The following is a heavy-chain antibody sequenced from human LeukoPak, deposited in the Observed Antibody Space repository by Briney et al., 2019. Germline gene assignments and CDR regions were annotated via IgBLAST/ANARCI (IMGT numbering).Heavy chain of an antibody. CDR2: IYYSGST. V-gene: IGHV4-59*01. CDR1: GGSISSYY. J-gene: IGHJ5*02. CDR3: ARSYYYDSSGLLA. D-gene: IGHD3-22*01. Sequence: PSETLSLTCTVSGGSISSYYWSWIRQPPGKGLEWIGYIYYSGSTNYNPSLKSRVTISVDTSKNQFSLKLSSVTAADTAVYYCARSYYYDSSGLLAWGQGTLVTVSS.